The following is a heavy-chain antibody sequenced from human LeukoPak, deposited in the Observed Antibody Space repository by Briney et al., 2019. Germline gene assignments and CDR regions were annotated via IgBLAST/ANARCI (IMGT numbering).Heavy chain of an antibody. D-gene: IGHD6-13*01. CDR1: GFTFSSIA. V-gene: IGHV3-23*01. CDR2: ISGSGGTT. J-gene: IGHJ4*02. Sequence: GGSLRLSCAASGFTFSSIAMSWVRQAPGKGLEWVSVISGSGGTTYYTDSVKGRFTISRDNSKNTLYLQMNSLRAEDAAMYYCARNRGTSWSYFFDYWGQGALVTVSS. CDR3: ARNRGTSWSYFFDY.